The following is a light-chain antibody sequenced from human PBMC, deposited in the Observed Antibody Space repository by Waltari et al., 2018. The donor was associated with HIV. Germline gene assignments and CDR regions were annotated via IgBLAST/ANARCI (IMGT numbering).Light chain of an antibody. CDR3: QQFRSYPRT. CDR1: EGLRNA. V-gene: IGKV1-13*02. J-gene: IGKJ2*01. Sequence: AIQLTQSPSSLSASVGDSVTITCRASEGLRNAVAWYQQKPARPPKLRIYDASTLEAGVPSRFSGSMSETDFNLTISNLQPEDSATYYCQQFRSYPRTFGQGATLEIK. CDR2: DAS.